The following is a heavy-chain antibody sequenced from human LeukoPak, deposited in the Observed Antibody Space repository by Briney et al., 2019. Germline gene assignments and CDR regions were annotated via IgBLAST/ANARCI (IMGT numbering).Heavy chain of an antibody. V-gene: IGHV3-23*01. J-gene: IGHJ4*02. Sequence: PGGSLRLSCAASGLTFSSYAMNWVRQAPGKGLEWVSAITNSGGSTYYVDSVKGRFTISRDNSKNTLYLQMNSLRAEDTAVYYCAKVHRSYGSGSYYSEFDYWGQGTLVTVSS. CDR1: GLTFSSYA. CDR2: ITNSGGST. CDR3: AKVHRSYGSGSYYSEFDY. D-gene: IGHD3-10*01.